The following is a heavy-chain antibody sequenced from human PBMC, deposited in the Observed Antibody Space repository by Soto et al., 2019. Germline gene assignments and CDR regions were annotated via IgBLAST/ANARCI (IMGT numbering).Heavy chain of an antibody. CDR2: IIPIFGTA. V-gene: IGHV1-69*13. CDR3: ASLYGYSYGFGYYYYGMDV. D-gene: IGHD5-18*01. J-gene: IGHJ6*02. CDR1: GGTFSSYA. Sequence: SVKVSCKASGGTFSSYAISWVRQAPGQGLEWMGGIIPIFGTANYAQKFQGRVTITADESTSTAYMELSSLRSEDTAVYYCASLYGYSYGFGYYYYGMDVWGQGTTVTVSS.